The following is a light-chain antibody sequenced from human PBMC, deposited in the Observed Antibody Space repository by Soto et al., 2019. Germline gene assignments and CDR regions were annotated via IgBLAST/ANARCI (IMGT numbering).Light chain of an antibody. CDR1: QSLVHSDGIAY. V-gene: IGKV2-30*02. J-gene: IGKJ5*01. Sequence: DVVMTQSPLSLPVTRGQPASISCGPNQSLVHSDGIAYFSWFQQRPGRSPRRLIYKVSNRDSGVPARFSGSGSGTDFALKISRVEAEDVGVCYCMQGTHWPITFGQGTRLEIK. CDR3: MQGTHWPIT. CDR2: KVS.